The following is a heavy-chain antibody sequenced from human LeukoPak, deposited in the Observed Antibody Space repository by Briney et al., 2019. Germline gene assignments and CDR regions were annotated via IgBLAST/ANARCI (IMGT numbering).Heavy chain of an antibody. CDR3: ARQQQLLDY. D-gene: IGHD6-13*01. J-gene: IGHJ4*02. Sequence: ASVKVSCKASGYTFTGYYMHWVRQAPGQGLEWMGWFNPDSGGTHYAQKFQSRVTMTRDTSISTAYMELNRLRSDDTAVYYCARQQQLLDYWGQGTLVTVSS. CDR1: GYTFTGYY. CDR2: FNPDSGGT. V-gene: IGHV1-2*02.